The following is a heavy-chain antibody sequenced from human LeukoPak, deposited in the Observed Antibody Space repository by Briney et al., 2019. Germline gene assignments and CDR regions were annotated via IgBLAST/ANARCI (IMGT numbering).Heavy chain of an antibody. CDR3: ARGSHGGAFDI. CDR1: GGSISSGGYY. V-gene: IGHV4-31*03. Sequence: SQTLSLTCTVSGGSISSGGYYWIWIRQHPGKGLEWIGYIYYSGSTYYNPSLKSRVTISVDTSKNQFSLKLSSVTAADTAVYYCARGSHGGAFDIWGQGTMVTVSS. J-gene: IGHJ3*02. CDR2: IYYSGST. D-gene: IGHD4-23*01.